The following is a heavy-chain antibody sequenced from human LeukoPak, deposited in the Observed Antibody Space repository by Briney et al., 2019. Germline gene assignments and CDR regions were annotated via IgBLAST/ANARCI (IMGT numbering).Heavy chain of an antibody. Sequence: PSETLSLTCTVSGESISGFYWNWIRQPPGKGLEWMGYIYYSGSTNYNPSLKSRVTISIDTSKNQFSLKLSSVTAADTAVYFCARQFGDYETPAFDIWGQGTMVTVSS. D-gene: IGHD4-17*01. V-gene: IGHV4-59*08. J-gene: IGHJ3*02. CDR2: IYYSGST. CDR3: ARQFGDYETPAFDI. CDR1: GESISGFY.